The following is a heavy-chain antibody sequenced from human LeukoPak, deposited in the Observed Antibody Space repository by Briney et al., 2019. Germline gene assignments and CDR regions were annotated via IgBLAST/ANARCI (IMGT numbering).Heavy chain of an antibody. CDR1: GYSFTSYW. CDR3: ARHTKRTTVTTGAFDI. D-gene: IGHD4-17*01. J-gene: IGHJ3*02. Sequence: GESLKISCKDSGYSFTSYWIGWVRQMPGKGLEWMGIIYPGDSDTRYSPSFQGQVTISADKSISTAYLQWSSLKASDTAMYYCARHTKRTTVTTGAFDIWGQGTMVTVSS. V-gene: IGHV5-51*01. CDR2: IYPGDSDT.